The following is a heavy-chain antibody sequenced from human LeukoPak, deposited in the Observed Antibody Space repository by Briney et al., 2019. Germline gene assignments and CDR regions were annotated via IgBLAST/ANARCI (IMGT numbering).Heavy chain of an antibody. CDR3: ARDIAVAGTAILALDY. J-gene: IGHJ4*02. CDR2: ISGSGGST. Sequence: GGSLRLSCAASGFTFSSYAMSWVRQAPGKGLEWVSAISGSGGSTYYADSVKGRFTLSRDNSKNTLYLQMNSLRAEDTAVYYCARDIAVAGTAILALDYWGQGTLVTVSS. CDR1: GFTFSSYA. V-gene: IGHV3-23*01. D-gene: IGHD6-19*01.